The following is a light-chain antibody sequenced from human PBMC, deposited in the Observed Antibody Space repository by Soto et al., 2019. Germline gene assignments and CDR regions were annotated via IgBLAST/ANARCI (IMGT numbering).Light chain of an antibody. CDR3: QQYKKWPPLT. Sequence: EIVMTQSPATLSVSPGETATLSCRASQSVAFHLAWYQQKPGQGPRLLIYGAFTRATGIPARFSGSGSGTAFTPAISSLQSEDFAVYYCQQYKKWPPLTFGGGAKVEIK. CDR2: GAF. J-gene: IGKJ4*01. CDR1: QSVAFH. V-gene: IGKV3-15*01.